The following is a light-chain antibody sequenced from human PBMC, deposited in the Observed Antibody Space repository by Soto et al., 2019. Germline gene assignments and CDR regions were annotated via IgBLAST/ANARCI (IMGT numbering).Light chain of an antibody. V-gene: IGKV1-5*03. Sequence: DIQMTQSPSTLSASLGDRVTITCRASQSIGSWLAWFQQKPGKAPKVLIYKASSLESGVPSRFSGSGSGTEFTLTISSLQPDDFATYYCQQYNSYSSFGQGTKVDIK. CDR1: QSIGSW. J-gene: IGKJ1*01. CDR3: QQYNSYSS. CDR2: KAS.